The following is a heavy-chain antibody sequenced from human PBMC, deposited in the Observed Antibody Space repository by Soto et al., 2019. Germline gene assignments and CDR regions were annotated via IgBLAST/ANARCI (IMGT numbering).Heavy chain of an antibody. J-gene: IGHJ4*02. CDR1: GFTFTSSA. CDR3: AAVGGSRGGYCSSTSCYELDY. CDR2: IVVGSGNT. D-gene: IGHD2-2*01. V-gene: IGHV1-58*01. Sequence: GASVKVSCKASGFTFTSSAVQWVRQARGQRLEWIGWIVVGSGNTNYAQKFQERVTITRDMSTSTAYMELSSLRSEDTAVYYCAAVGGSRGGYCSSTSCYELDYWGQGTLVTVSS.